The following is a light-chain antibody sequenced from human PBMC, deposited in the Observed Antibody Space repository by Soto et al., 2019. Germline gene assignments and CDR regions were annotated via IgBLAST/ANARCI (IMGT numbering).Light chain of an antibody. V-gene: IGLV2-8*01. Sequence: QSALTQPPSASGSPGQSVAISCTGTSSDVGGYNYVSWYQLHPGKAPKLMIYKVNMRPSGVPDRFSGSKSGNTASLTVSGLRAEDEADYYCSSYAGSNNYVFGTGTKLTVL. CDR1: SSDVGGYNY. CDR2: KVN. CDR3: SSYAGSNNYV. J-gene: IGLJ1*01.